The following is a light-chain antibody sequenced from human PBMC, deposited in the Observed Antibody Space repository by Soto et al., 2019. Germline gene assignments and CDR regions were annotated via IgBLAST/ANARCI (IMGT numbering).Light chain of an antibody. CDR2: KVS. V-gene: IGKV2-30*02. CDR3: LVGTHGVT. CDR1: QSLVHSDGRTY. J-gene: IGKJ5*01. Sequence: LLTQSPLSLPVTLGQPASICCRSIQSLVHSDGRTYLSWFQQRPGQSPRRLIYKVSNQDSGVPDRFSGGGSGTDFTLRISRVEAEDVGVYYCLVGTHGVTFGQGTRLEIK.